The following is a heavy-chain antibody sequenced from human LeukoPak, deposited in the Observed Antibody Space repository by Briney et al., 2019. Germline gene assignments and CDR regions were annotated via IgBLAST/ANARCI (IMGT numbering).Heavy chain of an antibody. V-gene: IGHV3-7*01. Sequence: PAGSLRLSCAASGFPFSTYWMSWVRQAPGKGLQRVANINEDGSERHYVDSVKGRFTISRDNAKNSVYLQMNSLRVEDTAVYYCARDKMVGATRFEYWGQGTLVTVSS. CDR2: INEDGSER. J-gene: IGHJ4*02. CDR1: GFPFSTYW. D-gene: IGHD1-26*01. CDR3: ARDKMVGATRFEY.